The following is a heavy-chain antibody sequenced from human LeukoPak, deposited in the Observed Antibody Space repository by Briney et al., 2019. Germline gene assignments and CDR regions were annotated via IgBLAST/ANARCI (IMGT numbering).Heavy chain of an antibody. V-gene: IGHV5-51*01. CDR3: GRLGSGPRWYFDV. CDR2: IYPGDSDT. CDR1: GYSFTSHW. D-gene: IGHD6-19*01. J-gene: IGHJ3*01. Sequence: GESLQISCKGSGYSFTSHWIGWVRQMPGKGLEWMGIIYPGDSDTRYSPSFQGQVTISADKSISTAYLQWSSLKASDTAMYYCGRLGSGPRWYFDVWGQGTMVTVSS.